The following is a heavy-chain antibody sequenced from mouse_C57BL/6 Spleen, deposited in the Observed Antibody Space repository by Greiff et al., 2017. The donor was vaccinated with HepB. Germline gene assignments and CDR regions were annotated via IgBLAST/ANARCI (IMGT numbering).Heavy chain of an antibody. V-gene: IGHV3-1*01. CDR3: ARGGRLYYYAMDY. D-gene: IGHD6-1*01. CDR2: ISYSGST. CDR1: GYSITSGYD. J-gene: IGHJ4*01. Sequence: EVQLQQSGPGMVKPSQSLSLTCTVTGYSITSGYDWHWIRHFPGNKLEWMGYISYSGSTNYNPSLKSRISITHDTSKNHFFLKLNSVTTEDTATYYCARGGRLYYYAMDYWGQGTSVTVSS.